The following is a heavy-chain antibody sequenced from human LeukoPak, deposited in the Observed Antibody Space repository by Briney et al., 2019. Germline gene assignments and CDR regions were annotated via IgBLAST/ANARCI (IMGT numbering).Heavy chain of an antibody. V-gene: IGHV1-18*01. CDR1: GYTFSSYG. D-gene: IGHD3-22*01. J-gene: IGHJ4*02. Sequence: ASVKVSCKASGYTFSSYGISWVRQAPGQGLEWMGWISAYNGNTNYAQKLQGRVTMTTDTSTSTAYMELRSLRSDDTAVYYCARENDYYDSSGYYYAVGYFDYWGQGTLVTVSS. CDR3: ARENDYYDSSGYYYAVGYFDY. CDR2: ISAYNGNT.